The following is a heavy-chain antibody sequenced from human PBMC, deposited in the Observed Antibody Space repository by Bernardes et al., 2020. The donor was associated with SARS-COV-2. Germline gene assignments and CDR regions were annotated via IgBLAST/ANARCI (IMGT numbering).Heavy chain of an antibody. CDR3: ARARDYDFWNGYPKFDY. CDR2: IYDSGST. D-gene: IGHD3-3*01. CDR1: GGSVSSGDYY. J-gene: IGHJ4*02. Sequence: SETLSLTCTVSGGSVSSGDYYWSWIRQPPGKGLEWIGYIYDSGSTNYNPSLKSRVTISVHTSKNQFSLKLSSVTAADTAVYYCARARDYDFWNGYPKFDYWGQGALVTVSS. V-gene: IGHV4-61*08.